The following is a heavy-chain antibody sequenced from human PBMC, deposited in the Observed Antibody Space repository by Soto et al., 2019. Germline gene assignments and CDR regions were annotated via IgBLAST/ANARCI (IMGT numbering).Heavy chain of an antibody. Sequence: SETLSLTCTVSGGSISSYYWSWIRQPPGKGLEWIGYIYYSGSTNYNPSLKSRVTISVDTSKNQFSLKLSSVTAADTAVYYCARELITFGGVIVSGYFDYWGQGTLVTVSS. J-gene: IGHJ4*02. CDR3: ARELITFGGVIVSGYFDY. V-gene: IGHV4-59*01. D-gene: IGHD3-16*02. CDR1: GGSISSYY. CDR2: IYYSGST.